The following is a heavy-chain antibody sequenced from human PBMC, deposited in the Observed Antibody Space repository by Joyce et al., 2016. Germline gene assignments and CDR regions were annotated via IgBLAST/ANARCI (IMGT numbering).Heavy chain of an antibody. Sequence: QVQLQESGPGLVQPSETLSLTCTVSGVSITSYSWTWIRQPPGMGLEWIGFLNYSGTTSCKPSFRSRVTMSGDASDNQVSLTLRSVTDEDTALYYCAKYSASGTYFDYWGQGTLVTVSS. CDR2: LNYSGTT. V-gene: IGHV4-59*13. J-gene: IGHJ4*02. CDR1: GVSITSYS. D-gene: IGHD3-10*01. CDR3: AKYSASGTYFDY.